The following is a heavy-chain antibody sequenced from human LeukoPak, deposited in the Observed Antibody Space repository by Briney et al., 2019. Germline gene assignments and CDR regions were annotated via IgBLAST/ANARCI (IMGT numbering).Heavy chain of an antibody. CDR3: AKDYSNPIEGYYYMDV. J-gene: IGHJ6*03. D-gene: IGHD2-21*01. Sequence: GGSLRLSCAASGFTFSSYWMSWVRQAPGKGLEWVANIKKDGTEQYYVDSVRGRFTISRDNSKNSLYLQMNSLRTEDTALYYCAKDYSNPIEGYYYMDVWGKGTTVTVSS. V-gene: IGHV3-7*03. CDR2: IKKDGTEQ. CDR1: GFTFSSYW.